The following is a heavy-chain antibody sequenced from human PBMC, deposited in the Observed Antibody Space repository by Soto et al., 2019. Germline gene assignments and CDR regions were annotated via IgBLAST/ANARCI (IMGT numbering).Heavy chain of an antibody. Sequence: SETLSLTCTVSGGSVSSGSYYWSWIRQPPGKGLEWIGYIYYSGSTNYNPSLKSRVTISVDTSKNQFSLKLSSVTAADTAVYYCARLTYYYDSSGYPLDYWGQGTLVTVS. V-gene: IGHV4-61*01. D-gene: IGHD3-22*01. CDR3: ARLTYYYDSSGYPLDY. CDR1: GGSVSSGSYY. CDR2: IYYSGST. J-gene: IGHJ4*02.